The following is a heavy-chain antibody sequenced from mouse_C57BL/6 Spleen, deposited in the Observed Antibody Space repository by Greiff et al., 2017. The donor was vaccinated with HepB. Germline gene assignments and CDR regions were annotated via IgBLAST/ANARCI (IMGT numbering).Heavy chain of an antibody. CDR1: GYTFTSYW. CDR2: IDPSDSYT. Sequence: QVQLQQPGAELVMPGASVKLSCKASGYTFTSYWMHWVKQRPGQGLEWIGEIDPSDSYTNYNQKFKGKSTVTVDKSSSTAYMQLSSLTSEDSAVYYCAREGLLRTGFAYWGQGTLVTVSA. CDR3: AREGLLRTGFAY. J-gene: IGHJ3*01. D-gene: IGHD1-1*01. V-gene: IGHV1-69*01.